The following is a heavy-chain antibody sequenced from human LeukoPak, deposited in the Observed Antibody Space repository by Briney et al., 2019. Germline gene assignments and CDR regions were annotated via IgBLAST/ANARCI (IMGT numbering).Heavy chain of an antibody. V-gene: IGHV4-61*02. CDR2: IYTSGNT. CDR1: GGSISSGSYY. Sequence: PSETLSLTCTVSGGSISSGSYYWSWIRQPAGKGLEWIGRIYTSGNTNYNPSLKSRVTISVDKSKNQFSLKLSSVTAADTAMYYCARYRGASGYHFDYWGQGTLVTVSS. J-gene: IGHJ4*02. CDR3: ARYRGASGYHFDY. D-gene: IGHD5-12*01.